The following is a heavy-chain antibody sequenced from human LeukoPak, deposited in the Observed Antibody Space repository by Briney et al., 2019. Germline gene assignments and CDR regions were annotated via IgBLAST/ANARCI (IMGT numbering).Heavy chain of an antibody. Sequence: ETLSLTCTVSGGSVSSGSYYWSWIRQPPGKGLEWVSAISGSGVTTHYAGSVKGRFSISRDNSKNTLYLQMNSLRAEDTALYYCAKKVVVGATSPYSDFQDWGQGTLVTVSS. J-gene: IGHJ1*01. CDR1: GGSVSSGSYY. V-gene: IGHV3-23*01. D-gene: IGHD1-26*01. CDR3: AKKVVVGATSPYSDFQD. CDR2: ISGSGVTT.